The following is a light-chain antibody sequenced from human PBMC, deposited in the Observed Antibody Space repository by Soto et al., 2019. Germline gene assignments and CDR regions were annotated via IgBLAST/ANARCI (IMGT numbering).Light chain of an antibody. CDR1: STDGRFYNY. J-gene: IGLJ1*01. Sequence: QSALTQPASVSGSPGQSITISCTGTSTDGRFYNYVSWYQQYPGKVPKLIIYEVKNRPSGVSNRFSGSKSGNTASLTISGLQAEDEADYYCCSARSDITYVYGTGTKVTVL. CDR2: EVK. V-gene: IGLV2-14*01. CDR3: CSARSDITYV.